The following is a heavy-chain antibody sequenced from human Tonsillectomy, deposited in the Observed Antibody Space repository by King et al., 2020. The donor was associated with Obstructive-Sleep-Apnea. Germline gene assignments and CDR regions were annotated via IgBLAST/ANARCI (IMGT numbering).Heavy chain of an antibody. Sequence: QLVQSGGDLIQPGGSLRLSCATSGFTFSSYTMNWVRQAPGKGLEWVSYIGRSSSTIYYADSVKGRFTISRDNAKNSLYLQMKSLRAGDTALYYFARGQLGGXDXXGQGTTVTVSS. D-gene: IGHD3-16*01. V-gene: IGHV3-48*04. J-gene: IGHJ6*02. CDR2: IGRSSSTI. CDR1: GFTFSSYT. CDR3: ARGQLGGXDX.